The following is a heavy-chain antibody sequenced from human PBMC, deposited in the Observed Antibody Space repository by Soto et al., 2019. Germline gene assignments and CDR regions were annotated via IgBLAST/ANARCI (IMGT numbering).Heavy chain of an antibody. CDR1: GFTVSSNY. J-gene: IGHJ6*03. Sequence: GGSLRLSCAASGFTVSSNYMSWVRQAPGKGLEWVSVIYSGGSTYYADSVKGRFTISRDNSKNTLYLQMNSLRAEDTAVYYCEVYCGGDCYSYMDVWGKGTTVTVSS. V-gene: IGHV3-66*01. CDR3: EVYCGGDCYSYMDV. CDR2: IYSGGST. D-gene: IGHD2-21*01.